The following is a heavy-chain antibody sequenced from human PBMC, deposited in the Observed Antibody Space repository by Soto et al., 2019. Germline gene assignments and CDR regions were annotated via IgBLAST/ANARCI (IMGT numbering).Heavy chain of an antibody. Sequence: GSLRLSCTASGFTFSTYGMHWVRQAPGQGLEWVAVISYDVSNKDYSYSFNVLFTISRNNSKTTLYLKMNSRRAEDRVVFYWATDRSKGYIKDVASWGRETLVTASS. CDR1: GFTFSTYG. CDR3: ATDRSKGYIKDVAS. V-gene: IGHV3-30*03. CDR2: ISYDVSNK. D-gene: IGHD6-13*01. J-gene: IGHJ5*02.